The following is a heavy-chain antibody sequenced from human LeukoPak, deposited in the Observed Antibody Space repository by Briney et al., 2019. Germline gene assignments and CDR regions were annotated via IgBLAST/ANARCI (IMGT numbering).Heavy chain of an antibody. CDR3: ARGLGTVAGPFDC. V-gene: IGHV3-30-3*01. D-gene: IGHD6-19*01. CDR2: ISYDGSNK. CDR1: GFTFSSYA. Sequence: GGSLRLSCAASGFTFSSYAMHWVRQAPGKGLEWVAVISYDGSNKYYADSVKGRFTISRDNSKNTLYLQMNSLRAEDTAVYYCARGLGTVAGPFDCWGQGTLITVSS. J-gene: IGHJ4*02.